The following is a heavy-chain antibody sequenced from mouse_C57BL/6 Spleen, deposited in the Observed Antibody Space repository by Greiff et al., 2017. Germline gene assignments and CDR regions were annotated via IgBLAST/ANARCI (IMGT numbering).Heavy chain of an antibody. Sequence: QVQLQQPGAELVKPGASVKLSCKASGYTFTSYWMQWVKQRPGPGLEWIGEIDPSDSYTNYNQKFKGKATLTVDTSSSTAYMQLSSLTSEDSAVYYCARLRDTTYFDDWGQGTTLTVSS. CDR3: ARLRDTTYFDD. V-gene: IGHV1-50*01. J-gene: IGHJ2*01. CDR2: IDPSDSYT. D-gene: IGHD2-3*01. CDR1: GYTFTSYW.